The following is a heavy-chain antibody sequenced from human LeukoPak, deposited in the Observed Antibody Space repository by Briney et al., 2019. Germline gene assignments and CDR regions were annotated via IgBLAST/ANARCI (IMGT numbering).Heavy chain of an antibody. CDR2: IYTSGST. J-gene: IGHJ4*02. CDR1: GDSIRSGTYY. CDR3: ARGGGATRIDY. V-gene: IGHV4-61*02. Sequence: SETLSLTCSVSGDSIRSGTYYWSRIRQPAGKGLEWIGCIYTSGSTSYNPSLKSRVTISVDTSKNQFSLRLTSVTAADTAVYYCARGGGATRIDYWGQGTLVTVSS. D-gene: IGHD5-12*01.